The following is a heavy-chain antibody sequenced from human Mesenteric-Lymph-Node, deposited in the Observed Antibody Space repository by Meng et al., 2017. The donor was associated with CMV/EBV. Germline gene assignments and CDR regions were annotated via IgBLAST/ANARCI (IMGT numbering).Heavy chain of an antibody. CDR1: GDTFTSYY. Sequence: ASVKVSCKASGDTFTSYYMYWVRQAPGQGLEWMGVINPSGGSTSYAQKLQGRVTMTRDTSTSTVYMELSSLRSEDTAVYYCARARIRYSDWLGGMDVWGQGSMVTVSS. CDR3: ARARIRYSDWLGGMDV. D-gene: IGHD3-9*01. J-gene: IGHJ6*02. V-gene: IGHV1-46*01. CDR2: INPSGGST.